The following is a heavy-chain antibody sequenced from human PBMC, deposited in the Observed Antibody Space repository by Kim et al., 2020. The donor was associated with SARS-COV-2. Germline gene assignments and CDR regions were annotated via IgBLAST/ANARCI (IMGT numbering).Heavy chain of an antibody. CDR3: ARHLLPELIGLYVLGEPFDY. CDR2: IYYSGST. V-gene: IGHV4-39*01. D-gene: IGHD3-10*01. Sequence: SETLSLTCTVSGGSISSSSYYWGWIRQPPGKGLEWIGSIYYSGSTYHNPSLKSRITISVDTSKNQFSLKLSSVTAADTAVYYCARHLLPELIGLYVLGEPFDYWGQGTLVTVSS. J-gene: IGHJ4*02. CDR1: GGSISSSSYY.